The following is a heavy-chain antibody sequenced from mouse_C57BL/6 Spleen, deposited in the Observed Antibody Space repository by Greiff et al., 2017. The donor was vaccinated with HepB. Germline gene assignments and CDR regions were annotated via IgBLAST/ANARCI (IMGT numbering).Heavy chain of an antibody. D-gene: IGHD1-1*01. V-gene: IGHV1-63*01. Sequence: QVQLQQSGAELVRPGTSVKMSCKASGYTFTNYWIGWAKQRPGHGLEWIGDIYPGGGYTNYNEKFKGKATLTADKSSSTAYMQLSSLTSEDSAIYYCARSPDYYGSSAYWYFDVWGTGTTVTVSS. J-gene: IGHJ1*03. CDR3: ARSPDYYGSSAYWYFDV. CDR1: GYTFTNYW. CDR2: IYPGGGYT.